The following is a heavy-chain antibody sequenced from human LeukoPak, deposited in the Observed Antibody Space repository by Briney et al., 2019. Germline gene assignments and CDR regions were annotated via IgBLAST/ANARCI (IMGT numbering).Heavy chain of an antibody. CDR1: GFTFSSYA. CDR3: AKGNVVVVPAAGLDY. V-gene: IGHV3-23*01. D-gene: IGHD2-2*01. Sequence: GXXLRLSCAASGFTFSSYAMSWVRQAPGKGLEWVSAISGSGGSTYYADSVKGRLTISRDNSKNTLYLQMNSLRAEDTAVYYCAKGNVVVVPAAGLDYWGQGTLVTVSS. CDR2: ISGSGGST. J-gene: IGHJ4*02.